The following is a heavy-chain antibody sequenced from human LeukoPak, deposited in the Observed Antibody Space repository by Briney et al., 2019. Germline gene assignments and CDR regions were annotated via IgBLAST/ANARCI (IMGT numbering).Heavy chain of an antibody. V-gene: IGHV3-23*01. D-gene: IGHD1-26*01. CDR2: ISASGGST. J-gene: IGHJ4*02. CDR3: AKPIADDSGSYYRGHFDY. CDR1: GFTFSSYA. Sequence: GGSLRLSCAASGFTFSSYAMSWVRQAPGKGLEWVSGISASGGSTYYADSVKGRFTISRDNSKNTLYLQMNSLRAEDTAVYYCAKPIADDSGSYYRGHFDYWGQGTLVTVSS.